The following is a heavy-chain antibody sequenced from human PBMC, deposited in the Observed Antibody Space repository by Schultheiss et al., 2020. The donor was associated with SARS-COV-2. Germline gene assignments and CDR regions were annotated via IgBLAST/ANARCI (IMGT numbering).Heavy chain of an antibody. D-gene: IGHD2-15*01. V-gene: IGHV4-38-2*01. CDR2: IYTSGST. Sequence: SETLSLTCAVSGYSISSGYYWGWIRQPPGKGLEWIGRIYTSGSTYYNPSLKSRVTISVDTSKNQFSLKLSSVTAADTAIYYCVRQIRDCSGGSCYLYFDYWGQGTLVTVSS. CDR1: GYSISSGYY. CDR3: VRQIRDCSGGSCYLYFDY. J-gene: IGHJ4*02.